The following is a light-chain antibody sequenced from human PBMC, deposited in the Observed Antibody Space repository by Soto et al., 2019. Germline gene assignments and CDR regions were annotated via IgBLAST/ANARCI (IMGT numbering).Light chain of an antibody. V-gene: IGKV3-15*01. CDR3: QQYTKWPLT. J-gene: IGKJ4*01. Sequence: EIVMTQSPATLSVSPGEKATLSCRASQSVYNNLAWYQQKPGQAPRLLIYFASTRATGIPARFSGSGSGTEFSLPISSLQSEDFALDYCQQYTKWPLTFGGGTKVETK. CDR1: QSVYNN. CDR2: FAS.